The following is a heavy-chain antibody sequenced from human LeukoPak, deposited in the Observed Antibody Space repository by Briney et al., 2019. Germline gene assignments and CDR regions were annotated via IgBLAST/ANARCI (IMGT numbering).Heavy chain of an antibody. J-gene: IGHJ4*02. Sequence: SVKVSCKASRGTFSSCAISWVRQATGQGLEWMGGIIPIFGTANYAQKFQGRVTITADESTSTAYMELSSLRSEDTAVYYYARDGGYYYDSSGYYPGPFDYWGQGTLVTVSS. CDR1: RGTFSSCA. D-gene: IGHD3-22*01. CDR3: ARDGGYYYDSSGYYPGPFDY. V-gene: IGHV1-69*13. CDR2: IIPIFGTA.